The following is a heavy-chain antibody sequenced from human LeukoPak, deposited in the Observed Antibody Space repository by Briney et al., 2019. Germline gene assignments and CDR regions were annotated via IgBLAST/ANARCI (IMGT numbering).Heavy chain of an antibody. CDR3: ARVYIGYSGYRGEYYFDY. J-gene: IGHJ4*02. CDR2: IYSGGST. Sequence: GGSLRLSCAASGFTFSSYAMSWVRQAPGKGLEWVSVIYSGGSTYYADSVKGRFTISRDNSKNTLYLQMNSLRAEDTAVYYCARVYIGYSGYRGEYYFDYWGQGTLVTVSS. V-gene: IGHV3-53*01. CDR1: GFTFSSYA. D-gene: IGHD5-12*01.